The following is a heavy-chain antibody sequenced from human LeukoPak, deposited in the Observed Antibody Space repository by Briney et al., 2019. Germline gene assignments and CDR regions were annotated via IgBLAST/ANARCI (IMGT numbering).Heavy chain of an antibody. V-gene: IGHV7-4-1*02. CDR2: INTNSGKP. D-gene: IGHD3-22*01. J-gene: IGHJ4*02. CDR1: GHTFTRYA. Sequence: ASVKVSCKASGHTFTRYAMNWVRQAPGQGLEWMGWINTNSGKPTYAQGFTGRFVFSLDTSVSTAYLQISSLKAGDTAVYYCARYYYDSSGNGNYLDYWGQGTLVTVSS. CDR3: ARYYYDSSGNGNYLDY.